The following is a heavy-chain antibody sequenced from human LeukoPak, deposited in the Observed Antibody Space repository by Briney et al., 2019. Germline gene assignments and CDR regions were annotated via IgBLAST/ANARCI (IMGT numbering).Heavy chain of an antibody. CDR1: GFTFSHYS. Sequence: GGSLRLSCAASGFTFSHYSMNWVRQAPGKGLEWVSYISSSSSTIYYADSVKGRFTISRDNAKNTLFLQMNSVRDEDTAVYYCARDLGYSSSWGQGTLVTVSS. V-gene: IGHV3-48*02. CDR3: ARDLGYSSS. D-gene: IGHD6-19*01. CDR2: ISSSSSTI. J-gene: IGHJ4*02.